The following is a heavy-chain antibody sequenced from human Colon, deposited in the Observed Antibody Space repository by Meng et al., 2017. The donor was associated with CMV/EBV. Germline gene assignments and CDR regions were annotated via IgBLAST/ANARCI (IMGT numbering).Heavy chain of an antibody. J-gene: IGHJ5*02. V-gene: IGHV3-21*01. CDR1: TYS. CDR2: ISTSSSYT. D-gene: IGHD2-15*01. CDR3: ARGPYCSGSSCYSDTDWFDP. Sequence: TYSMNWVRQAPGKWLEWVSSISTSSSYTYYADSVQGRFTISRDNAKNSLYLQMNSLRADDTAVYYCARGPYCSGSSCYSDTDWFDPWGQGTLVTVSS.